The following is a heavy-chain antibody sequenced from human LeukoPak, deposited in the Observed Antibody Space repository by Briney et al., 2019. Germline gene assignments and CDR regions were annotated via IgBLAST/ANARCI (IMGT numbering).Heavy chain of an antibody. CDR3: ARQTYYGDYSLDY. D-gene: IGHD4-17*01. J-gene: IGHJ4*02. CDR1: GGSISSYY. CDR2: IYYSGST. Sequence: SETLSLTCTVSGGSISSYYWSWIRQPPGKGLEWIGYIYYSGSTNYNPSLKSRVTISVDTSKNQFSLKLRSVTAADTAMYYCARQTYYGDYSLDYWGQGTLVTVSS. V-gene: IGHV4-59*08.